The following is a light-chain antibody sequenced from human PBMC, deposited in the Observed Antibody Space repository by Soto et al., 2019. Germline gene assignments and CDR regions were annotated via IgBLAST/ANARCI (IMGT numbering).Light chain of an antibody. V-gene: IGKV1-5*03. CDR1: QSISSW. Sequence: DIQMTQSPSTLSASVGDRVTITCRASQSISSWLAWYQQKPGKAPKLLIYKASSLESGVPSRFSGGGSGTEFTLTISSLQPDDFATYYCQQYNRYPGTFGQGTKGEIK. J-gene: IGKJ1*01. CDR2: KAS. CDR3: QQYNRYPGT.